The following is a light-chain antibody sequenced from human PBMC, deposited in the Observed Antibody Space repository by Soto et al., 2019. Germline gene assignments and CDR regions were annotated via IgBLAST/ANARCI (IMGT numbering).Light chain of an antibody. CDR2: DAS. J-gene: IGKJ1*01. CDR3: QQYGNSPQT. Sequence: ETVLTQYPGMPAFSPGERATLSCRTSQVVSSGSLAWFQQRPGQAPRVLIYDASNRATGVPARFSASGSGTDFTLTIPSVQPDDFAVYYRQQYGNSPQTFGQGTKVDIK. V-gene: IGKV3-20*01. CDR1: QVVSSGS.